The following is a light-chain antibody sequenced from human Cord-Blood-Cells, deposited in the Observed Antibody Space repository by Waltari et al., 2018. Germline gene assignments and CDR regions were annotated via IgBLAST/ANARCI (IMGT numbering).Light chain of an antibody. V-gene: IGLV2-14*01. CDR3: SSYTSSSTWV. Sequence: QAALTQPASVSGSPGQSITISCTGTSTDVGGYNYVPWYQQHPGKAPKLMIYDVSNRPAGASNRFSGSKSGNTASLTISGLQAEDEADYYCSSYTSSSTWVFGGGTKLTVL. J-gene: IGLJ3*02. CDR2: DVS. CDR1: STDVGGYNY.